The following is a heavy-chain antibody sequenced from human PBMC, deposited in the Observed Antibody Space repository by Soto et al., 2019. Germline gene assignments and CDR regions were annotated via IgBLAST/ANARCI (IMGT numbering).Heavy chain of an antibody. Sequence: EVQLLESGGGLVQPGGSLRLSCAASGFTFSSYAMSWVRQAPGKGLEWVSAISGSGGSTYYADSVKGRFTISRDNSKNPLYLQMNSLRAEDTAVYYCAKDFQKLVTLWCMDVWGQGTTVTVSS. D-gene: IGHD6-13*01. CDR3: AKDFQKLVTLWCMDV. CDR1: GFTFSSYA. CDR2: ISGSGGST. J-gene: IGHJ6*02. V-gene: IGHV3-23*01.